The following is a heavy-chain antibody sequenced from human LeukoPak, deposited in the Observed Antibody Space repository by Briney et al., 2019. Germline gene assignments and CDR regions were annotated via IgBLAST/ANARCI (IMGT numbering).Heavy chain of an antibody. CDR2: IYHSEST. V-gene: IGHV4-38-2*01. CDR1: GYSISSGYY. Sequence: KPSETLSLTCAVSGYSISSGYYWGWIRQPPGKGLEWIGSIYHSESTYYNPSLKSRVTISVDTSKNQFSLKLSSVTAADTAVYYCARGVASFDYWGQGTLVTVSS. J-gene: IGHJ4*02. D-gene: IGHD2-15*01. CDR3: ARGVASFDY.